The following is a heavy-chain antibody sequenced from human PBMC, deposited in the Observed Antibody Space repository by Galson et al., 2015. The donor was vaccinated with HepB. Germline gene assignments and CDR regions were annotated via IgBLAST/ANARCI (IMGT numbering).Heavy chain of an antibody. Sequence: SLRLSCAASGFTFGDYAMSWFRQAPGKGLEWVGFIRSKAYGGTTEYAASVKGRFTISRDDSKSIAYLQMNSLKTEDTAVYYCTRDLALDYDFWSGYTSSRAFDYWGQGTLVTVSS. CDR2: IRSKAYGGTT. V-gene: IGHV3-49*03. J-gene: IGHJ4*02. CDR3: TRDLALDYDFWSGYTSSRAFDY. CDR1: GFTFGDYA. D-gene: IGHD3-3*01.